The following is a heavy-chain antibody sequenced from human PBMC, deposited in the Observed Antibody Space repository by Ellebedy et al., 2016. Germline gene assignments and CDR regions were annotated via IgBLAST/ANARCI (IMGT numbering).Heavy chain of an antibody. Sequence: GGSLRLSCAASGFTFDDYGMSWVRQAPGKGLEWVSGINWNGGSTGYADSVKGRFTISRDNAKNSLYLQMNSLRAENTALYYCARDPDPYSIGWVLPIDYWGQGTLVTVSS. D-gene: IGHD6-19*01. CDR2: INWNGGST. J-gene: IGHJ4*02. V-gene: IGHV3-20*04. CDR1: GFTFDDYG. CDR3: ARDPDPYSIGWVLPIDY.